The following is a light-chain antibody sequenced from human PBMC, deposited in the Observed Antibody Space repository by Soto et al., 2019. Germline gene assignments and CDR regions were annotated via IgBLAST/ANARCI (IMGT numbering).Light chain of an antibody. CDR1: QGISSG. CDR3: QQANSFPT. CDR2: AAY. V-gene: IGKV1D-12*01. J-gene: IGKJ5*01. Sequence: DLQMTQSPSSVSASVGDRVTITCRASQGISSGLAWYQQKPGKAPKLLIYAAYSLQSGVPSRFSGSGSGTDFTLTISSLQPEDFATYSCQQANSFPTFGQGTRLEIK.